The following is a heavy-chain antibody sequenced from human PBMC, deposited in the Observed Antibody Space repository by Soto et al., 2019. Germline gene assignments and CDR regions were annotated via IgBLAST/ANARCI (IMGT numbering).Heavy chain of an antibody. D-gene: IGHD1-26*01. CDR2: IDPSDSYT. CDR3: ARQFLGEVGATRNWFDP. J-gene: IGHJ5*02. V-gene: IGHV5-10-1*01. CDR1: GYRFSSYW. Sequence: GAALKISGKGRGYRFSSYWFSSVRQMHGKGLEWMGRIDPSDSYTNYSPSFQGHVTISADKSISTAYLQWSSLKASDTAMYYCARQFLGEVGATRNWFDPWGQGTLVTVSS.